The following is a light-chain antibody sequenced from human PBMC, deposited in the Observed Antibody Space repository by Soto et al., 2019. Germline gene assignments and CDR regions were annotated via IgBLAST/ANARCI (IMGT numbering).Light chain of an antibody. V-gene: IGKV3-20*01. Sequence: EIVLTQSPGTLSLSPGERATLSCRASQSVSSSYLAWYQQKPGQAPRLLIYGVSTRATGIPDRFSGSGSGTDFTLTISRLEPEEFAMYYCQQYGSSQFTFGPGTKVDIK. CDR1: QSVSSSY. J-gene: IGKJ3*01. CDR3: QQYGSSQFT. CDR2: GVS.